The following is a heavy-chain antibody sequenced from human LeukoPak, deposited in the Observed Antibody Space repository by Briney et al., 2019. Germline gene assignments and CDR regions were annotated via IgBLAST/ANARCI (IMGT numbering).Heavy chain of an antibody. V-gene: IGHV1-18*01. D-gene: IGHD4-17*01. CDR3: ARPFGDYDDYYFDY. Sequence: ASVKVSCKASGYSFSNYGISWVRQAPGQGLEWMGWISAYNGNTNYAQKLQGRVTMTTDTSTSTAYMELRSLRSDDTAVYYCARPFGDYDDYYFDYWGQGTLVTVSS. CDR2: ISAYNGNT. CDR1: GYSFSNYG. J-gene: IGHJ4*02.